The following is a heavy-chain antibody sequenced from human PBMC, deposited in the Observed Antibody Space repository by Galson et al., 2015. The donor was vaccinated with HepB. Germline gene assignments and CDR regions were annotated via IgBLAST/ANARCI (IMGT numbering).Heavy chain of an antibody. J-gene: IGHJ4*02. Sequence: SLRLSCAASGFTFSSYYMSWVRQAPGRGLEWVANIKLDESEKDYVDSVKGRFTISRDNAKNSLYLQMNSLRAEDTAVYYCARGDRYGSGSYEPFEYWGQGTLVTVSS. CDR1: GFTFSSYY. CDR3: ARGDRYGSGSYEPFEY. D-gene: IGHD3-10*01. V-gene: IGHV3-7*01. CDR2: IKLDESEK.